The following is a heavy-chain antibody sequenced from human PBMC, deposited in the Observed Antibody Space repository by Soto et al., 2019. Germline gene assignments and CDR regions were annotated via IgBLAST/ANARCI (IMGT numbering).Heavy chain of an antibody. V-gene: IGHV4-34*01. Sequence: SETLSLTCALYGRSFSGYYWSWIRQPPGKGLEWIGEINHSGSTNYNPSLKSRVTISVDTSKNQFSLKLSSVTAADTAVYYCARGLEDRYGDEDWGQGTLVTVSS. CDR2: INHSGST. CDR1: GRSFSGYY. D-gene: IGHD4-17*01. J-gene: IGHJ4*02. CDR3: ARGLEDRYGDED.